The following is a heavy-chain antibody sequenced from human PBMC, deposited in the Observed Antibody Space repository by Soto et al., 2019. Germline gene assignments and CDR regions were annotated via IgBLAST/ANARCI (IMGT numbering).Heavy chain of an antibody. D-gene: IGHD3-16*02. CDR3: TTDRTMITFGGVIVRLDY. CDR2: IKSKTDGGTT. J-gene: IGHJ4*02. Sequence: EVQLVESGGGLVKPGGSLRLSCAASGFTFSNAWMSWVRQAPGKGLEWVGRIKSKTDGGTTDYAAPVKGRFTISRDDSNNPLFLQMNSLKTEDTAVYYCTTDRTMITFGGVIVRLDYWGQGTLVTVSS. V-gene: IGHV3-15*01. CDR1: GFTFSNAW.